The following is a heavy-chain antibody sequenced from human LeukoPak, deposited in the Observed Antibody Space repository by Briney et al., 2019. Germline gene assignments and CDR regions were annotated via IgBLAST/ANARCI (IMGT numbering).Heavy chain of an antibody. D-gene: IGHD6-19*01. V-gene: IGHV4-59*04. CDR2: FYYGGST. CDR3: ARISLRGSSAGN. Sequence: SETLSLTCTVSGGSISSDYWGWIRQPPGKGPELIGYFYYGGSTYYTPSLKSRVPISVDTSNNQFSLRLYSVTAADTAVYYCARISLRGSSAGNWGQGTLVTVSS. CDR1: GGSISSDY. J-gene: IGHJ4*02.